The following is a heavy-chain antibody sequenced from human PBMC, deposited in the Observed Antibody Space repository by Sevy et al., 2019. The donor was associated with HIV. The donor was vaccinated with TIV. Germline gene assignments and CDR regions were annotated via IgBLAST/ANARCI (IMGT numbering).Heavy chain of an antibody. CDR2: IKPDGSVK. D-gene: IGHD1-1*01. V-gene: IGHV3-7*01. J-gene: IGHJ6*03. CDR3: ARDTNYFYVDV. Sequence: GGSLRLSCVVSGFIFSNYWMTWARQAPGKGLEWVANIKPDGSVKSYVDSVKGRFTISRDNAKNSLSLQMNSLSAEDTAVYYCARDTNYFYVDVWGKGTTVTVSS. CDR1: GFIFSNYW.